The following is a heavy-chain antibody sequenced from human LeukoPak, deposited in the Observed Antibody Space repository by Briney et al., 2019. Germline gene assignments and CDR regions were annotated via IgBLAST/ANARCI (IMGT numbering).Heavy chain of an antibody. CDR1: GFTFSSYA. V-gene: IGHV3-30*07. CDR2: IWYDGSNK. D-gene: IGHD6-6*01. J-gene: IGHJ4*02. CDR3: ATLYSSSSIFY. Sequence: PGGSLRLSCAASGFTFSSYAMHWVRQAPGKGLEWVAVIWYDGSNKYYADSVKGRFTISRDSSKNTLYLQMNSLRAEGTAVYYCATLYSSSSIFYWGQGTLVTVSS.